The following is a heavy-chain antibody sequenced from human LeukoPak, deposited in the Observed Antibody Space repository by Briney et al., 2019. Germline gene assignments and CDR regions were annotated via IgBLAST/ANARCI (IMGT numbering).Heavy chain of an antibody. V-gene: IGHV1-2*02. Sequence: GASVKVSCKASGYTFTGYYMHWVRQAPGQGLEWMGWINPNSGGTNYAQKFQGRVTMTRDTSISTAYMELSRLRSDDTAVYYCARHDPGYYYDSSGFEYWGQGTLVTVSS. D-gene: IGHD3-22*01. CDR1: GYTFTGYY. CDR3: ARHDPGYYYDSSGFEY. CDR2: INPNSGGT. J-gene: IGHJ4*02.